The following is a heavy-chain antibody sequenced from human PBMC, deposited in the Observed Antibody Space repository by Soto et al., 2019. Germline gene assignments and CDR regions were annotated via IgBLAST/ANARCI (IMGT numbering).Heavy chain of an antibody. J-gene: IGHJ4*02. CDR2: ISAYNGNT. V-gene: IGHV1-18*01. Sequence: ASVKVSCKASGYTFTNYHISWVRQAPGQGLEWMGWISAYNGNTNYAQKLQGRVTMTTDTSTSTAHMELRSLRSDDTAVYYCARDSPPPREWGQGTLVTVSS. CDR1: GYTFTNYH. CDR3: ARDSPPPRE.